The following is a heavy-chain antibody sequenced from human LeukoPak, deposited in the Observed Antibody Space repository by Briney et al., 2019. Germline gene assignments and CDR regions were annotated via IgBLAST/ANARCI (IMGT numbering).Heavy chain of an antibody. D-gene: IGHD3-3*01. CDR2: INHSGST. J-gene: IGHJ4*02. CDR3: ARGRDEANSHYNGFWSGFYAGVYFDY. CDR1: GGSFGGHY. Sequence: SETLSLTCAVYGGSFGGHYWTWIRQSPGKGLEWIGEINHSGSTNYNPSLKSRVTISVDTSKNQFSLKLTSMTAADTAVYYCARGRDEANSHYNGFWSGFYAGVYFDYWGQETLVTVSS. V-gene: IGHV4-34*01.